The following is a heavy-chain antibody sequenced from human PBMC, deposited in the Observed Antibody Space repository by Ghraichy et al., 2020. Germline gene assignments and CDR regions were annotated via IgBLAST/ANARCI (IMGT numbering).Heavy chain of an antibody. CDR1: GFTFSNYW. V-gene: IGHV3-7*01. Sequence: GESLNISCAASGFTFSNYWMSWVRQAPGKGLEWVANIKEDGSEKYYGDSVKGRFTIFRDNAMNSVYLQMNSMRAEDTAVYYCARFRPFDYWGQGTLVTVSS. CDR3: ARFRPFDY. CDR2: IKEDGSEK. J-gene: IGHJ4*02.